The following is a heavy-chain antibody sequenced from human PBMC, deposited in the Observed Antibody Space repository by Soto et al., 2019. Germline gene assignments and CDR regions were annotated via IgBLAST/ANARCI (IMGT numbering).Heavy chain of an antibody. CDR1: GFSFTNARMG. J-gene: IGHJ4*02. CDR3: ARIEGVSSVGHYYRFDF. V-gene: IGHV2-26*01. CDR2: IFANGEK. Sequence: QVTLKESGPALVRSTGSLTLTCSVSGFSFTNARMGVGWIRQPPGKALEWLAHIFANGEKSYTASLRTRLTISKDTSKSQVVLIMTDMDPVDTATYFCARIEGVSSVGHYYRFDFWGQGTLVTVSS. D-gene: IGHD2-15*01.